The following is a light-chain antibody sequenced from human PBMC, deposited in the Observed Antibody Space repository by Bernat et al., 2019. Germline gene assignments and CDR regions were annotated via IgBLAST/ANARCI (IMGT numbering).Light chain of an antibody. V-gene: IGLV1-47*02. J-gene: IGLJ3*02. CDR1: SPNIGINY. CDR2: SNS. CDR3: AAWDDSLRGRM. Sequence: QSVLTQPPSASGTPGQTVTISCSGISPNIGINYVYCYQHFPGTSSKVLLYSNSQRPSGVPDRCSGSKSGTSASLAISGLRSEDEADYYCAAWDDSLRGRMFGGGTKLTVL.